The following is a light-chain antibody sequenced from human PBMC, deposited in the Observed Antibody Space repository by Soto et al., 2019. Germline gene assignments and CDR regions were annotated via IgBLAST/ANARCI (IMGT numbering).Light chain of an antibody. CDR1: SSNIGAGYD. CDR3: QSYDSTLSGWV. V-gene: IGLV1-40*01. CDR2: GNS. J-gene: IGLJ3*02. Sequence: QSVLTQPPSVSGAPGQRVTISCTQSSSNIGAGYDVHWYQQLPGTAPKLLIYGNSNRPSGVPDRFSGAKSGTSASLAITGVGVEGGADYSCQSYDSTLSGWVFGGGTQLTVL.